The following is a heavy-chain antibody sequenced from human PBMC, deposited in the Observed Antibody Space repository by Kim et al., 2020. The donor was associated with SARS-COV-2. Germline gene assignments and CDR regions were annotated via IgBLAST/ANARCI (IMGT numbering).Heavy chain of an antibody. D-gene: IGHD3-9*01. CDR3: ARGNTISHFYYYYYGMDV. CDR1: GGSFSGYY. CDR2: INHSRST. Sequence: SETLSLTCAVYGGSFSGYYWSWIRQPPGKGREWIGEINHSRSTNYNPSLKSRVTISVDTSKNQFSLKLSSVTAADTAVYYCARGNTISHFYYYYYGMDV. V-gene: IGHV4-34*01. J-gene: IGHJ6*01.